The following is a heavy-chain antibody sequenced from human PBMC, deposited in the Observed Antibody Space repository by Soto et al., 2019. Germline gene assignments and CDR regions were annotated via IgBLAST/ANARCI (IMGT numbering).Heavy chain of an antibody. V-gene: IGHV1-18*01. J-gene: IGHJ6*02. CDR3: ARDLPYRSSWYYYYYGMDV. D-gene: IGHD6-13*01. CDR2: IGAYNGNT. CDR1: GYTFTSYG. Sequence: QVQLVQSGAEVKKPGASVKVSCKASGYTFTSYGISWVRQAPGQGLEWMGWIGAYNGNTNYAQKLQGRVTMTTDTSTSTAYMELRSLRSDDTAVYYCARDLPYRSSWYYYYYGMDVWGQGTTVTVSS.